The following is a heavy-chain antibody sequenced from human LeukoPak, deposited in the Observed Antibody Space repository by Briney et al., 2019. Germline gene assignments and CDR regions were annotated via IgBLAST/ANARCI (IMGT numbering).Heavy chain of an antibody. V-gene: IGHV4-4*07. J-gene: IGHJ5*02. Sequence: SETLSLTCTVSGGSISSYYWSWIRQPAGKGLEWIGRIYTSGSTNYNPSLKSRVTMSVDTSKNQFSLKLSSVTAADTAVYYCARCLDYGSGSYYNGNWFDPWGQGTLVTVSS. CDR3: ARCLDYGSGSYYNGNWFDP. D-gene: IGHD3-10*01. CDR2: IYTSGST. CDR1: GGSISSYY.